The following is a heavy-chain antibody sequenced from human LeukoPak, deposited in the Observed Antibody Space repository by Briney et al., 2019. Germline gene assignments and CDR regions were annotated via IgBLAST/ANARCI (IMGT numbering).Heavy chain of an antibody. CDR1: GYTFTGYY. V-gene: IGHV1-2*06. CDR2: INPNSGGT. CDR3: AREGTGYSSSWYDY. D-gene: IGHD6-13*01. Sequence: GASVKVSCKASGYTFTGYYMHWVRQAPGQGLEWMGRINPNSGGTNYAQKFQGRVTMTRATSSSTSYMALSRLRSDDTAVYYCAREGTGYSSSWYDYWGQGTLVTVSS. J-gene: IGHJ4*02.